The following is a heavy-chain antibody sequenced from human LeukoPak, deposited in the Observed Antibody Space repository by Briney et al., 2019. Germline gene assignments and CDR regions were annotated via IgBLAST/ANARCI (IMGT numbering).Heavy chain of an antibody. CDR2: ISSNGGST. D-gene: IGHD3-22*01. J-gene: IGHJ4*02. Sequence: PGGSLRLSCSASGFTFSRYAIHWVRQAPGKGLEYVSAISSNGGSTYYADSVKGRFTISRDNSKNTLYLQMSSLRAEDTAVYYCVSTYYFDSSGYYPFDYWGQGTLVTVSS. V-gene: IGHV3-64D*06. CDR3: VSTYYFDSSGYYPFDY. CDR1: GFTFSRYA.